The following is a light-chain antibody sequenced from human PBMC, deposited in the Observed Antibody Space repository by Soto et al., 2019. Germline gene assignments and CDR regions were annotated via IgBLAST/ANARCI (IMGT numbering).Light chain of an antibody. CDR3: GTWDSGLSAGV. CDR1: SSNIGNHD. V-gene: IGLV1-51*01. J-gene: IGLJ3*02. CDR2: DSS. Sequence: QSALTQPPSVSVAPGQKVTISCSGSSSNIGNHDVSWYQQLPGTAPKLLIYDSSKRPSGIPDRFSGFKSGTSATLGITGLQTGDEANYYCGTWDSGLSAGVFGGGTKLTVL.